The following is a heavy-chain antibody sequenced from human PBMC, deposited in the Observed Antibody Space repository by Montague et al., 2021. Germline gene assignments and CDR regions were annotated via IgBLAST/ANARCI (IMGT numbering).Heavy chain of an antibody. CDR3: ARVGETSGRYWDRFDP. CDR2: ISPDGSNE. Sequence: SLRLSCAASGFTFSNYALHWVRQSPGKGLEWVAIISPDGSNEDYADSVKGRFSISRDNSNNTLYLLMNSLRPEDTAIYYCARVGETSGRYWDRFDPWGQGTLVTVSS. D-gene: IGHD6-19*01. CDR1: GFTFSNYA. J-gene: IGHJ5*02. V-gene: IGHV3-30*03.